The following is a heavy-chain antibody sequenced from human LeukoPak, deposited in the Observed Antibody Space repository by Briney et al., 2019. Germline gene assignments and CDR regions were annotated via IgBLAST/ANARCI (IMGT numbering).Heavy chain of an antibody. CDR2: IYFSGST. Sequence: SQTLSLTCTVSGVSISSYYWAWIRQPAGKGLEWIGRIYFSGSTNYNPSLKSRVTMSVDTSKNQFSLKLSSVTAADTAVYYCARDLDYGSGPWGQGTLVTVSS. J-gene: IGHJ5*02. D-gene: IGHD3-10*01. CDR3: ARDLDYGSGP. CDR1: GVSISSYY. V-gene: IGHV4-4*07.